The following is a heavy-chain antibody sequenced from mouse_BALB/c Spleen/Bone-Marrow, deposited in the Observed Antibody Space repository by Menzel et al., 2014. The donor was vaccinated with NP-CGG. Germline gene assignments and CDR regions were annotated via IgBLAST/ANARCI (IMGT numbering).Heavy chain of an antibody. Sequence: VNLVESGAELVRPGTSVKVSCKASGYAFTNYLIEWVKQRPGQGLEWIGVINPGSGGTNYNERFKGKATLTADKSSSTAYMQLSSLTSDDSAVYFCARGDYRSYYFDYWGQGTTLTVSS. CDR2: INPGSGGT. J-gene: IGHJ2*01. D-gene: IGHD2-14*01. CDR1: GYAFTNYL. CDR3: ARGDYRSYYFDY. V-gene: IGHV1-54*01.